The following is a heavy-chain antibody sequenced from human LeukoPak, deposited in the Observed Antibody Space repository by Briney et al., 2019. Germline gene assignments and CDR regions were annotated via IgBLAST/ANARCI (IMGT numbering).Heavy chain of an antibody. D-gene: IGHD3-22*01. CDR2: TRYDGTRK. CDR1: GFTFSNYG. V-gene: IGHV3-30*02. CDR3: AKDYYYYDSSGSVDY. Sequence: GGSLRLSCAASGFTFSNYGMHWVRQAPGKGLEWVAFTRYDGTRKYYADSVKGRFTISRDNSKNTLYLQMNSLRAEDTAVYYCAKDYYYYDSSGSVDYWGQGTLVTVSS. J-gene: IGHJ4*02.